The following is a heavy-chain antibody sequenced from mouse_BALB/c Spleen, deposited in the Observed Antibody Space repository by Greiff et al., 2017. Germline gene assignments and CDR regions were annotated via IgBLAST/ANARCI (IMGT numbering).Heavy chain of an antibody. Sequence: QVHVKQSGAELVRPGVSVKISCKGSGYTFTDYAMHWVKQSHAKSLEWIGVISTYYGDASYNQKFKGKATMTVDKSSSTAYMELARLTSEDSAIYYCARPAVGHYFDYWGQGTTLTVSS. CDR3: ARPAVGHYFDY. V-gene: IGHV1S137*01. CDR2: ISTYYGDA. CDR1: GYTFTDYA. D-gene: IGHD1-1*01. J-gene: IGHJ2*01.